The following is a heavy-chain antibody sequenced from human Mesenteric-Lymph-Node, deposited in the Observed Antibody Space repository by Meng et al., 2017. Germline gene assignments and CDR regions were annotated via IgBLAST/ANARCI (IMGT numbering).Heavy chain of an antibody. V-gene: IGHV3-48*03. Sequence: GESLKISCAASGFTFSSYEMNWVRQAPGKGLEWVSYISSSGSTIYYADSVKGRFTISRDNAKNSLYLQMNSLRAEDTAVYYCARVGTIGVMVRGVIRHNWFDPWGQGTLVTVSS. D-gene: IGHD3-10*01. J-gene: IGHJ5*02. CDR1: GFTFSSYE. CDR3: ARVGTIGVMVRGVIRHNWFDP. CDR2: ISSSGSTI.